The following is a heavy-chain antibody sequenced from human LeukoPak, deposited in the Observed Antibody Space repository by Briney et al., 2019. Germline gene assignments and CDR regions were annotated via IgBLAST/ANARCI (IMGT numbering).Heavy chain of an antibody. D-gene: IGHD1-26*01. CDR3: ARGLSVGPMDV. V-gene: IGHV1-69*04. Sequence: SSVNVSCQASGGTFSSYAISWVRQAPGQGLEWMGRIIPILGIANYAQKFQGRVTITADKSTSTAYMELSSLRSEDTAVYYCARGLSVGPMDVWGQGTTVTVSS. CDR1: GGTFSSYA. J-gene: IGHJ6*02. CDR2: IIPILGIA.